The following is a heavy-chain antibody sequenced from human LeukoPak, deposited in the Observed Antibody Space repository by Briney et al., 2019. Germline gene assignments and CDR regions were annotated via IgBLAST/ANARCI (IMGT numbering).Heavy chain of an antibody. J-gene: IGHJ4*02. D-gene: IGHD4-17*01. Sequence: GGSLRLSCAASGFIFSNYWMHWVRQAPGKGLVWVSRINSDGSTTSYADSVKGRFTISRDNAKNTLYLQMNNLRVEDTAVYYCARTSTVTTPFDYWGQGTLVTVSS. CDR1: GFIFSNYW. CDR2: INSDGSTT. V-gene: IGHV3-74*01. CDR3: ARTSTVTTPFDY.